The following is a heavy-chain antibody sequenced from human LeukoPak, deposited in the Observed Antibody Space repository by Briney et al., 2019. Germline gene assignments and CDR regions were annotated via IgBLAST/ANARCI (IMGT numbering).Heavy chain of an antibody. CDR3: ARHSKFRVVIMDKWFDP. J-gene: IGHJ5*02. CDR1: GGSISSYY. V-gene: IGHV4-59*08. D-gene: IGHD3-3*01. CDR2: IYHSGNT. Sequence: SETLSLTCSVSGGSISSYYWNWIRQPPGKTLEWIGHIYHSGNTTYNPSLENRVTISIDTSRNQFSLKLRSVTAADTAVYYCARHSKFRVVIMDKWFDPWGQGTLVTVSS.